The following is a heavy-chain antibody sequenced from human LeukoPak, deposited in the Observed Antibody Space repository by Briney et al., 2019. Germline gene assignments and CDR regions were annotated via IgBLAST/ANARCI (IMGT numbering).Heavy chain of an antibody. V-gene: IGHV3-30*02. J-gene: IGHJ4*02. D-gene: IGHD6-13*01. CDR3: ARDRESVVTAASDY. CDR1: GFIFSNYG. CDR2: LGSDENNK. Sequence: GGSLRLSCAASGFIFSNYGMHWVRQAPGKGLEWVSFLGSDENNKNYADSVKGQFTISRDNSKNTLYLQMNSLRAEDTAVYYCARDRESVVTAASDYWGQGTLVTVSS.